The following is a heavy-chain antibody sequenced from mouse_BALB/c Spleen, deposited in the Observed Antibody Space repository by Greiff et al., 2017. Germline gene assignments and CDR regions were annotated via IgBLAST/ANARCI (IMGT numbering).Heavy chain of an antibody. D-gene: IGHD1-2*01. CDR2: INPGSGGT. CDR1: GYAFTNYL. V-gene: IGHV1-54*01. J-gene: IGHJ4*01. CDR3: ARSDPRYYGYVYAMDY. Sequence: VQLQQSGAELVRPGTSVKVSCKASGYAFTNYLIEWVKQRPGQGLEWIGVINPGSGGTNYNEKFKGKATLTADKSSSTAYMQLSSLTSDDSAVYFCARSDPRYYGYVYAMDYWGQGTSVTVSS.